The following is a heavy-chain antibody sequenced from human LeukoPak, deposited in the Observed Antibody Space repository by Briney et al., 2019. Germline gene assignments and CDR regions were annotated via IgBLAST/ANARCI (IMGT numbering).Heavy chain of an antibody. CDR2: INPSGGST. CDR3: ARVARGTAMVNYYYYMDV. J-gene: IGHJ6*03. Sequence: ASVKVSCKTSGYSFTSQDMHWVRQAPGQGLEWMGIINPSGGSTSHAQKFQGRVTMTRDMSTSTVYMELSSLRSEDTAVYYCARVARGTAMVNYYYYMDVWGKGTTVTISS. CDR1: GYSFTSQD. V-gene: IGHV1-46*01. D-gene: IGHD5-18*01.